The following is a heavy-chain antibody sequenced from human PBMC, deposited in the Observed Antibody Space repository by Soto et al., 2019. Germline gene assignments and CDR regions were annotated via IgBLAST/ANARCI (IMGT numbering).Heavy chain of an antibody. J-gene: IGHJ5*02. D-gene: IGHD1-26*01. V-gene: IGHV1-18*01. CDR3: ARGGVGAHSSWFDP. CDR1: GYIFISYG. CDR2: VTAYNGNT. Sequence: QVQLVQSGGEVKKPGASVKVSCKASGYIFISYGISWVRQAPGQGLEWMGWVTAYNGNTNYAQKLQGRVTMTTDTSTSTAYMELRTLRSDDTAMYYCARGGVGAHSSWFDPWGQGTLVTVSS.